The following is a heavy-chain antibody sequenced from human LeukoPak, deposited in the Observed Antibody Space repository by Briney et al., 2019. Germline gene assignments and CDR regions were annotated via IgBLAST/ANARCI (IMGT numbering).Heavy chain of an antibody. CDR3: AKLNDFWSGYSDY. CDR2: ISGSGGST. D-gene: IGHD3-3*01. Sequence: PGGSLRLSCAASGFTFSSYAMSWVRQAPGRGLEWVSAISGSGGSTYYADSVKGRFTISRDNSKNTLYLQMNSLRAEDTAVYYCAKLNDFWSGYSDYWGQETLVTVSS. V-gene: IGHV3-23*01. CDR1: GFTFSSYA. J-gene: IGHJ4*02.